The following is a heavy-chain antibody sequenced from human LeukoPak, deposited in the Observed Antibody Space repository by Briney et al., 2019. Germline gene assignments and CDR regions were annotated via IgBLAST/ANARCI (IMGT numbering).Heavy chain of an antibody. CDR3: ARATLLRYFGWLLQPYFDY. J-gene: IGHJ4*02. CDR2: IIPIFGTA. D-gene: IGHD3-9*01. CDR1: GGTFSSYA. Sequence: ASVKVSCKASGGTFSSYAISWVRQAPGQGLEWMGGIIPIFGTANYAQKFQGRVTITTDESTSTAYMELSSLRSEDTAVYYCARATLLRYFGWLLQPYFDYWGQGTLVTVSS. V-gene: IGHV1-69*05.